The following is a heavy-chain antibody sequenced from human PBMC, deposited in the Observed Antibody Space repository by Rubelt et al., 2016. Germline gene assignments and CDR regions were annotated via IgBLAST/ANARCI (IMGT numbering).Heavy chain of an antibody. V-gene: IGHV4-34*01. D-gene: IGHD6-13*01. J-gene: IGHJ6*02. CDR1: GGSFSGYY. CDR2: INHSGST. Sequence: QVQLQQWGAGLLKPSETLSLTCAVYGGSFSGYYWSWIRQPPGKGLEWIGEINHSGSTNYNPSLKSRVTISVDTSRNQFSLKLSCVTAADTAGYYCARGRRGSSSWLGRDYYGMDVWGRGTTVTVSS. CDR3: ARGRRGSSSWLGRDYYGMDV.